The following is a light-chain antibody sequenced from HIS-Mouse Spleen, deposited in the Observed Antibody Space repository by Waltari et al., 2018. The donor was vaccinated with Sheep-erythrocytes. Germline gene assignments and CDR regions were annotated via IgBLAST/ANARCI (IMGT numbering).Light chain of an antibody. CDR1: KLGDKY. V-gene: IGLV3-1*01. J-gene: IGLJ2*01. Sequence: SSELTQPPSVSVSTGQTASITCSGDKLGDKYACWYQQKPGQSPVLVIYQDTKRPSGIPERFSGSNSGNTATLTISGTQAMDEADYYCQAWDSSIVVFGGGTK. CDR3: QAWDSSIVV. CDR2: QDT.